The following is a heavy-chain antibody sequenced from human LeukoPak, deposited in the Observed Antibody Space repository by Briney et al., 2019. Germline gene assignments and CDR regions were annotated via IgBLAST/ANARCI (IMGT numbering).Heavy chain of an antibody. Sequence: GGSLRLSCAASGFSISGCWMHWVRQAPGKGLVWVSRSNGDGSITAYADSVKGRFTISRDNAKNTLYLQMNSLRAEDTAVYYCARGRAGNYYNHNDYWGQGTLVTVSS. CDR1: GFSISGCW. CDR3: ARGRAGNYYNHNDY. J-gene: IGHJ4*02. V-gene: IGHV3-74*01. D-gene: IGHD3-10*01. CDR2: SNGDGSIT.